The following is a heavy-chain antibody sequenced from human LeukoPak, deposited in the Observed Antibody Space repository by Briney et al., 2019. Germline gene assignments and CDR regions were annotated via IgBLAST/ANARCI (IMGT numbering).Heavy chain of an antibody. D-gene: IGHD6-13*01. Sequence: SETLSLTCTVSGGSISSYYWSWIRQPPGKGLEWIGYIYYSGSTNYSPSLKSRVTISVDMSKNQFSLKLRSVTAADTVVYYCARISSSNWYNERGAFDVWGQGTMVTVSS. CDR3: ARISSSNWYNERGAFDV. CDR2: IYYSGST. J-gene: IGHJ3*01. V-gene: IGHV4-59*01. CDR1: GGSISSYY.